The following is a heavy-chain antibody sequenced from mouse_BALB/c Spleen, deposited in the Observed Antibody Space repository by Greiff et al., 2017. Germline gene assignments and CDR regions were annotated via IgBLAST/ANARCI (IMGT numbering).Heavy chain of an antibody. V-gene: IGHV1-4*01. CDR3: ARGDYEAYFDY. D-gene: IGHD2-4*01. CDR2: INPSSGYT. CDR1: GYTFTSYT. Sequence: QVQLKQSGAELARPGASVKMSCKASGYTFTSYTMHWVKQRPGQGLEWIGYINPSSGYTNYNQKFKDKATLTADKSSSTADMQLSSLTSEDSAVYYCARGDYEAYFDYWGQGTTLTVSS. J-gene: IGHJ2*01.